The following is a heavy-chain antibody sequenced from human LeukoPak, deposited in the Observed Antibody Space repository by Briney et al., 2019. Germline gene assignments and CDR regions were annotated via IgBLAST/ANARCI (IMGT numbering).Heavy chain of an antibody. CDR2: IYYSGST. CDR1: GGSISSYY. CDR3: ARGVLLWFGGPYDAFDI. V-gene: IGHV4-59*01. J-gene: IGHJ3*02. D-gene: IGHD3-10*01. Sequence: SETLSLTCTVSGGSISSYYWSWIRQPPGKGLEWIGYIYYSGSTNYNPSLKSRVTISVDTSKNQFSLKLSSVTAADTAVYYCARGVLLWFGGPYDAFDIWGQGTMVTVSS.